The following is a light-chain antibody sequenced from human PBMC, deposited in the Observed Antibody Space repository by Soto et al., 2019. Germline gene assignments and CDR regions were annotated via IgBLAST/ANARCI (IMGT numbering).Light chain of an antibody. Sequence: DIQMTQSPSTLSASVGDRVTITCRASHSLGAWLAWYQHKPGKAPKLLIYKGSSLQSGFPSRYRRGGSGTEFTLTISSLQPDDFASYYCLRYKTYPAGFGGGTKVEIK. CDR3: LRYKTYPAG. CDR2: KGS. V-gene: IGKV1-5*03. CDR1: HSLGAW. J-gene: IGKJ4*01.